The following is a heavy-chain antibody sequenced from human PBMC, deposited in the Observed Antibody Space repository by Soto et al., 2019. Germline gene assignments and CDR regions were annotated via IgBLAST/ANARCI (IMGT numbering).Heavy chain of an antibody. J-gene: IGHJ4*02. CDR1: GYTFTSYA. D-gene: IGHD6-13*01. CDR2: INTATDTT. V-gene: IGHV1-3*04. CDR3: ARGSSWSYFDY. Sequence: SVKVSCKASGYTFTSYAIPWVRQAPGQRLESMGWINTATDTTKSSQKFQGRVTITRDTSTTIIYMELSSLRSEDTAVYYCARGSSWSYFDYWGQGTLVTVSS.